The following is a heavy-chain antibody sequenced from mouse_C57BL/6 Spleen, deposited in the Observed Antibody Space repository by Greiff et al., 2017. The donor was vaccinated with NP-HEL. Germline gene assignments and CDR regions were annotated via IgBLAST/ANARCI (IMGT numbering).Heavy chain of an antibody. CDR2: ISDGGSYT. D-gene: IGHD1-1*01. CDR1: GFTFSSYA. J-gene: IGHJ1*03. CDR3: ARGGITTVVAPGYFDV. Sequence: EVKVVESGGGLVKPGGSLKLSCAASGFTFSSYAMSWVRQTPEKRLEWVATISDGGSYTYYPDNVKGRFTISRDNAKNNLYLQMSHLKSEDTAMYYCARGGITTVVAPGYFDVWGTGTTVTVSS. V-gene: IGHV5-4*03.